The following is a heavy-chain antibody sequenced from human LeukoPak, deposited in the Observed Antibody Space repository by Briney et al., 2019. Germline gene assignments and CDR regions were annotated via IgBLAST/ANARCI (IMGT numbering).Heavy chain of an antibody. CDR2: ISGSGGST. J-gene: IGHJ3*02. V-gene: IGHV3-23*01. CDR1: GFTFSSYG. Sequence: GGSLRLSCAASGFTFSSYGMSWVRQAPGKGLEWVSAISGSGGSTYYADSVKGRFTISRDNSKNTLYLQMNSLRAEDTAVYYCARAAYCGGDCYSDAFDIWGQGTMVTVSS. CDR3: ARAAYCGGDCYSDAFDI. D-gene: IGHD2-21*02.